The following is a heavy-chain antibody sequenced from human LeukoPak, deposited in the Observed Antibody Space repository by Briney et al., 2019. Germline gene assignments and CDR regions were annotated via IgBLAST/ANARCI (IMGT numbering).Heavy chain of an antibody. J-gene: IGHJ4*02. CDR1: GYTFTDYY. Sequence: ASVTVSCTASGYTFTDYYMHWGRQAPGQRLEWMGWINPNSGDTKYAQNFQDRVTMTRDTSISTAYVELSGLTSDDTALYYCARGSALQGARFPFAYWGQGTLVTVSS. D-gene: IGHD1-26*01. CDR2: INPNSGDT. CDR3: ARGSALQGARFPFAY. V-gene: IGHV1-2*02.